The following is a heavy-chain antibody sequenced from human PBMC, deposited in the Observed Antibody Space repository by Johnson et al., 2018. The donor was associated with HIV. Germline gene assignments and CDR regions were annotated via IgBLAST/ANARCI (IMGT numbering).Heavy chain of an antibody. CDR3: AKGTYYFASGRGSPFYI. Sequence: VQLVESGGGLVQPGGSLRLSCAASGFTFSSYWMSWVRQAPGKGLEWVANIKQDGSEKYYVDSVKGRFTISRDNAKNSLYLQMSSLTPEDTALYYCAKGTYYFASGRGSPFYIWGRGIMVTVSS. J-gene: IGHJ3*02. V-gene: IGHV3-7*05. CDR2: IKQDGSEK. CDR1: GFTFSSYW. D-gene: IGHD3-10*01.